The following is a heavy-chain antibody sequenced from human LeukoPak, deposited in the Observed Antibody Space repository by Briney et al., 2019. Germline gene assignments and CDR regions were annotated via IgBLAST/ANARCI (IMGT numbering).Heavy chain of an antibody. D-gene: IGHD6-13*01. Sequence: SETLSLPYGHCGGSFSGYCWRWLRQPPGKGLEWIGEINNSGSTNYNPSPKSRVTISVDTSKNQFSLKLSSVTAADMAVYYCARDIAAAGGFDYWGQGTLVTVSS. CDR1: GGSFSGYC. J-gene: IGHJ4*02. CDR3: ARDIAAAGGFDY. CDR2: INNSGST. V-gene: IGHV4-34*01.